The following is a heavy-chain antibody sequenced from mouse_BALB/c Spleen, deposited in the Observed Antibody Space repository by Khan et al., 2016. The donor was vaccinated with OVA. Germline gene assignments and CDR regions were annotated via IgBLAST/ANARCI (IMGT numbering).Heavy chain of an antibody. Sequence: QIQLVQSGPELRKPGETVKISCQTSGYTFTDFRVNWVKQAPGMGLKWMGCINTFPGAPTYGDDFKGRFAFSLDTSARIAYWQINNLKNEYMSANFCSRHGHDESCYYDCWGEGTTLTVSS. V-gene: IGHV9-1*02. CDR3: SRHGHDESCYYDC. J-gene: IGHJ2*01. D-gene: IGHD2-3*01. CDR2: INTFPGAP. CDR1: GYTFTDFR.